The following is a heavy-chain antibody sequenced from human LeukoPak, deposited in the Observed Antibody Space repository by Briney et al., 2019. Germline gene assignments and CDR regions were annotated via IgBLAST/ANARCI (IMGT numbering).Heavy chain of an antibody. J-gene: IGHJ5*02. CDR3: ARVRGCSSTSCYWWFDP. Sequence: GGSLRLPCAASGFTASSNYMSWVRQAPGKGLEWVSVIYSGGSTYYADSVKGRFTISRDNSKNTLYLQMNSLRAEDTAVYYCARVRGCSSTSCYWWFDPWGQGTLVTVSS. D-gene: IGHD2-2*01. CDR1: GFTASSNY. V-gene: IGHV3-53*01. CDR2: IYSGGST.